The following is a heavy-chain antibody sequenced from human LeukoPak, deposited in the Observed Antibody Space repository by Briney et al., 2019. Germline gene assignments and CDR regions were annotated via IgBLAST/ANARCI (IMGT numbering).Heavy chain of an antibody. V-gene: IGHV3-7*01. D-gene: IGHD2-2*01. CDR2: IKQDGSAK. CDR1: GFTFSTYG. Sequence: GGSLRLSCVASGFTFSTYGMSWVRQAPGKGLEWVANIKQDGSAKDYVDSVEGRFTITRDNAKNSLYLQMNSLRAEDTAVYYCARGSTAAANFDFWGQGILVSVSS. J-gene: IGHJ4*02. CDR3: ARGSTAAANFDF.